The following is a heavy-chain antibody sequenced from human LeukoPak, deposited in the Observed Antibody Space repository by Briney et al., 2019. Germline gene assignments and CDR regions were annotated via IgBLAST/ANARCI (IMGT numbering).Heavy chain of an antibody. V-gene: IGHV1-46*01. CDR1: GYILINYW. D-gene: IGHD3-22*01. CDR2: INPTGGNT. CDR3: ARGPHLRTYDSSSPAALDF. Sequence: EASVKVSCKASGYILINYWMYWVRQAPGQGLEWMGLINPTGGNTNFAQNFQGRVTMTRDMSTSTVYMELRRLRSEDTAVYYCARGPHLRTYDSSSPAALDFWGQGTMVTVSS. J-gene: IGHJ3*01.